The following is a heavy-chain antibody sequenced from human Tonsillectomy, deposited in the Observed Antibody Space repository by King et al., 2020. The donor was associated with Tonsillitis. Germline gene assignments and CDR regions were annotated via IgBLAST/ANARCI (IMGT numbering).Heavy chain of an antibody. V-gene: IGHV3-7*03. J-gene: IGHJ6*02. CDR2: ISPDGSEK. CDR1: GFTFRNYW. CDR3: AREYAYFDVPSGNFFLNGMDV. Sequence: QLVQSGGDLVQPGGSLRLSCAGSGFTFRNYWMSWVRQAPGKGLEWVANISPDGSEKYYMDSVKGRFSISRDNAINSLYLQMNSLRAEDTAVYFCAREYAYFDVPSGNFFLNGMDVWGHGTTVIVSS. D-gene: IGHD3-3*01.